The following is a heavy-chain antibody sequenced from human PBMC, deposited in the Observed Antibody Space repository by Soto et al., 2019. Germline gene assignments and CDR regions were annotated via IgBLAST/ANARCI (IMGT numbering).Heavy chain of an antibody. CDR1: GCSFPRYW. CDR3: ARVPRRGMVRGGHAFDI. Sequence: CKGSGCSFPRYWIIWVRQMPGKGLEWMGRIDPSDSYTNYSPSFQGHVTISADKSISTAYLQWSSLKASDTAMYYCARVPRRGMVRGGHAFDIWGQGTMVTVSS. V-gene: IGHV5-10-1*01. J-gene: IGHJ3*02. CDR2: IDPSDSYT. D-gene: IGHD3-10*01.